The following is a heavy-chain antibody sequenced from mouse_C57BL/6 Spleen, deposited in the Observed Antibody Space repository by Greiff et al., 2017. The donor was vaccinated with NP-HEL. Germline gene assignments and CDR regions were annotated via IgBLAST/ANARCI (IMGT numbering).Heavy chain of an antibody. D-gene: IGHD2-3*01. CDR2: IYPGSGNT. J-gene: IGHJ3*01. CDR1: GYSFTSYY. V-gene: IGHV1-66*01. Sequence: QVQLQQSGPELVKPGASVKISCKASGYSFTSYYIHWVKQRPGQGLEWIGWIYPGSGNTKYNEKFKGKATLTVDKSSSTAYMQLKSLTSEDSAVYYCANDHPWFAYWGQGTLVTVSA. CDR3: ANDHPWFAY.